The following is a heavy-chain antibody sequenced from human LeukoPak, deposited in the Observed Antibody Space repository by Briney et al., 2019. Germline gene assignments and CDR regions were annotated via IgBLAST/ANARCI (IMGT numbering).Heavy chain of an antibody. V-gene: IGHV3-49*04. CDR3: TRVSSSWYYFDY. J-gene: IGHJ4*02. D-gene: IGHD6-13*01. CDR1: GFTFGDYA. Sequence: GGSLRLSCTASGFTFGDYAMSWVRQAPGKGLEWVGFIRSKAYGGTTEYAASVKGRFTISRDDSKSIAYLQMNSLKTEDTAVYYCTRVSSSWYYFDYWGQGTLVTVSS. CDR2: IRSKAYGGTT.